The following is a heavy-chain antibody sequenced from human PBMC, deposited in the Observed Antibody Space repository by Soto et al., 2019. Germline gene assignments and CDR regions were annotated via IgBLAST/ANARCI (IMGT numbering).Heavy chain of an antibody. CDR3: ARAPYYLTIGRYDMDV. CDR1: GGTFSSYA. V-gene: IGHV1-69*12. J-gene: IGHJ6*02. CDR2: IIPIFGTA. Sequence: QVQLVQSGAEVKKPGSSVKVSCKTSGGTFSSYAISWVRQAPGQGLEWMGGIIPIFGTANYAQKFQGRVTITADESTSTAYMELNSLKSEDTAVYYCARAPYYLTIGRYDMDVWGQGTTVPVSS. D-gene: IGHD1-26*01.